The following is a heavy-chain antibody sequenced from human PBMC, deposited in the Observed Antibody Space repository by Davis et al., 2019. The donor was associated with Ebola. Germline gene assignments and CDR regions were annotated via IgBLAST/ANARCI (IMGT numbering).Heavy chain of an antibody. CDR1: GGSFSGYY. CDR3: ATLRMSVDY. D-gene: IGHD4-17*01. V-gene: IGHV4-34*01. CDR2: INHSGST. J-gene: IGHJ4*02. Sequence: SETLSLTCAVYGGSFSGYYWSWIRQPPGKGLEWIGEINHSGSTNYNPSLKSRVTISVDTSENQFSLKLTSVTAADTAVYYCATLRMSVDYWGQGTVVTVSS.